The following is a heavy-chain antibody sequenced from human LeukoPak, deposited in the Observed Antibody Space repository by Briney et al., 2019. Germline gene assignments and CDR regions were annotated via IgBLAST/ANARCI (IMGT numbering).Heavy chain of an antibody. CDR1: GFIFSSYW. CDR3: ARDFLHDFWSGYYTRYYFDY. D-gene: IGHD3-3*01. J-gene: IGHJ4*02. V-gene: IGHV3-21*01. Sequence: GGSLRLSCAVSGFIFSSYWMNWVRQAPGKGLEWVSSISSSSSYIYYADSVKGRFTISRDNAKNSLYLQMNSLRAEDTAVYYCARDFLHDFWSGYYTRYYFDYWGQGTLVTVSS. CDR2: ISSSSSYI.